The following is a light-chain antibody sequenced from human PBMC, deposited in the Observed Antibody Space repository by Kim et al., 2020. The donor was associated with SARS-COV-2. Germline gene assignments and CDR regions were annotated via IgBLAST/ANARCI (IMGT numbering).Light chain of an antibody. CDR1: QSVSSN. CDR3: QQYNNWPGT. Sequence: PGERATSSSRASQSVSSNLAWYQQKPGQAPRLLIYGASTRATGIPARFSGSGSGTEFTLTISSLQSEDFAVYYCQQYNNWPGTFGQGTKVDIK. J-gene: IGKJ1*01. CDR2: GAS. V-gene: IGKV3-15*01.